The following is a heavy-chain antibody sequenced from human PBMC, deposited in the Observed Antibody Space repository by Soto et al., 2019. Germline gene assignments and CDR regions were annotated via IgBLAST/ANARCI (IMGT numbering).Heavy chain of an antibody. Sequence: ASVKVSCKASGGTFSSYTISWVRQAPGQGLEWMGRIIPILGNTNYAQKLQGRVTMTTGTSTSTAYMELRSLRSDDTAVYYCATRKVDYYYGMDVWGQGTTVTVS. J-gene: IGHJ6*02. CDR3: ATRKVDYYYGMDV. CDR1: GGTFSSYT. V-gene: IGHV1-18*01. CDR2: IIPILGNT.